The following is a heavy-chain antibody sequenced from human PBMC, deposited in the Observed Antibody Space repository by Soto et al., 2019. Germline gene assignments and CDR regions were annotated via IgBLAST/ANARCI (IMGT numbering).Heavy chain of an antibody. J-gene: IGHJ4*02. V-gene: IGHV3-33*01. Sequence: QVQLVESGGGVVRPWASLRLSCVASGFTFSGFGMNWVRQAPGKGLEWVAITWFDGSNEFYADSVKGRFTISRDNSNNTVYLQMNSLRADDTAIYYCARDGEFHDSSGKFDYWGQGTLVTVSS. CDR2: TWFDGSNE. D-gene: IGHD3-22*01. CDR1: GFTFSGFG. CDR3: ARDGEFHDSSGKFDY.